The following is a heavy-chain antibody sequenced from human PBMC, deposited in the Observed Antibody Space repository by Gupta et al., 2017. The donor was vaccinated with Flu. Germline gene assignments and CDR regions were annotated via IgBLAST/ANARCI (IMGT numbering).Heavy chain of an antibody. CDR1: GGSISSYY. V-gene: IGHV4-59*01. CDR3: ASGEYSSGYTLGY. J-gene: IGHJ4*02. D-gene: IGHD3-22*01. CDR2: IYYSGST. Sequence: QVQLQESGPGLVKPSETLSLTCTVSGGSISSYYWSWIRQPPGKGLEWIGYIYYSGSTNYNPSLKSRVTISVDTSKNQFSLKLSSVTAADTAVYYCASGEYSSGYTLGYWGQGTLVTVSS.